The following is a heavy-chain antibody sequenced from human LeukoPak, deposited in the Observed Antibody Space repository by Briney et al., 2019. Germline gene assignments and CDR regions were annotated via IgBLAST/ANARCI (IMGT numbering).Heavy chain of an antibody. J-gene: IGHJ4*02. V-gene: IGHV4-59*08. D-gene: IGHD2-15*01. CDR2: IYYSGST. CDR3: ARQGSDCSGGSCYYYYFDY. CDR1: GGSLSSYY. Sequence: SETLSLTCTVSGGSLSSYYWSWIRQPPGKGLEWIGYIYYSGSTNYNPSLKSRVTMSVDTSKNQFSLKLSSVTAADTAVYHCARQGSDCSGGSCYYYYFDYWGQGTLFSVSS.